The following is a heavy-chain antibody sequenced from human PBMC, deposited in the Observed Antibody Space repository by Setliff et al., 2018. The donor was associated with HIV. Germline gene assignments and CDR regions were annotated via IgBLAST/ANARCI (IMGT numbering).Heavy chain of an antibody. V-gene: IGHV4-39*01. Sequence: SETLSLTCTVSGGSIRSYYWGWIRQPPGKGLEWIGNIYYSGSTYYNPSLKSRVTISVDTSENQFSLRLNSVTAADTAVYYCARYRYYYDSSGYGRWFDPWGQGTLVTVSS. D-gene: IGHD3-22*01. J-gene: IGHJ5*02. CDR1: GGSIRSYY. CDR2: IYYSGST. CDR3: ARYRYYYDSSGYGRWFDP.